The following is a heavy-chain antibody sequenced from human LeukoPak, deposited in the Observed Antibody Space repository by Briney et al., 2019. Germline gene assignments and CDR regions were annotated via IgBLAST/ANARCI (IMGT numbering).Heavy chain of an antibody. CDR1: GYTFTSYD. D-gene: IGHD3-10*01. V-gene: IGHV1-8*01. Sequence: GSVKVSCKASGYTFTSYDINWVRQATGQGLEWMGWMNPNSGNTGYAQKFQGRVTMTRNTSISTAYMELSSLRSEGTAVYYCARAPFPMVRGVMAWFDPWGQGTLVTVSS. CDR2: MNPNSGNT. CDR3: ARAPFPMVRGVMAWFDP. J-gene: IGHJ5*02.